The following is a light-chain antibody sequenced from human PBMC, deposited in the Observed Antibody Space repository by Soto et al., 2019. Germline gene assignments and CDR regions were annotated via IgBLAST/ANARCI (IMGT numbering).Light chain of an antibody. V-gene: IGKV4-1*01. CDR3: QQYYSTPYT. J-gene: IGKJ2*01. Sequence: DIVMTQSPDSLAVSLGERATINCKSSQNLLFRSNNENYLAWYQQKPGQPPKLLLHWASTRKSGVPDRFSGRGSGTDFTLTISSLQAEDVAVYYCQQYYSTPYTFGQGTKLEI. CDR2: WAS. CDR1: QNLLFRSNNENY.